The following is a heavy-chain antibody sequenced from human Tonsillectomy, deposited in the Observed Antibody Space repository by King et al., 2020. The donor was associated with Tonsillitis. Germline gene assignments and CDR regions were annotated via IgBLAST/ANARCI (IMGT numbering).Heavy chain of an antibody. V-gene: IGHV3-23*04. J-gene: IGHJ2*01. CDR3: ANRRVRDGDSYFDL. CDR2: ISGSGGST. D-gene: IGHD4-17*01. CDR1: GFTFSSYA. Sequence: QLVQSGGGLVQPGGSLRLSCAASGFTFSSYAMSWVRQAPGKGLEWVSAISGSGGSTYYADSVKGRFTISRDNSKNKLSLQMKSLRAEDTAVYYCANRRVRDGDSYFDLWGRGTLVTVSS.